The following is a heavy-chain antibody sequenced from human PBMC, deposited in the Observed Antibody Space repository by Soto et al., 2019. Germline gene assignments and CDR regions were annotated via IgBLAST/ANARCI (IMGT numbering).Heavy chain of an antibody. CDR1: GFSLSTTGVA. CDR2: IYWDDDK. D-gene: IGHD5-12*01. J-gene: IGHJ4*02. CDR3: AHSQRGPRDF. Sequence: QITLKESGPTLVRPTQTLTLTCTFSGFSLSTTGVAVAWSRQPPGEALEWLALIYWDDDKRYNSSLKSRLTITKDNSIDQVVLAMTNMDPMDTATYFCAHSQRGPRDFWGPGILVTVSS. V-gene: IGHV2-5*02.